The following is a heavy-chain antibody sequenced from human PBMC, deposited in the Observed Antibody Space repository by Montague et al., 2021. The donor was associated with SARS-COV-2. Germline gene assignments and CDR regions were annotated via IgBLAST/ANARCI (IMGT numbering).Heavy chain of an antibody. V-gene: IGHV3-48*02. Sequence: SLRLSCAASGFSFRSYSMNWVRQAPGKGLEWVSYISSSGDIIYQADSVKGRFTISRDNAKNSLYLQMNSLRDEDTAVYYCVREGLAGTWYYFDYCGQGTLVTVSS. CDR1: GFSFRSYS. J-gene: IGHJ4*02. D-gene: IGHD6-19*01. CDR3: VREGLAGTWYYFDY. CDR2: ISSSGDII.